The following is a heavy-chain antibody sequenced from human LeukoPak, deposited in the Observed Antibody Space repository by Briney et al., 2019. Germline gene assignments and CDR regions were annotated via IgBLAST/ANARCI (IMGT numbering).Heavy chain of an antibody. V-gene: IGHV3-21*01. Sequence: GGSLRLSCAASGFTFSRYSMNWVRQAPGKGLKWVSSISSSSSYIYYADSVKGRFTISRDNAKNSLYLQMNSLRAEDTAVYYCARVRESSCSNGVCYAYWGQGTLVTVSS. D-gene: IGHD2-8*01. CDR1: GFTFSRYS. CDR2: ISSSSSYI. CDR3: ARVRESSCSNGVCYAY. J-gene: IGHJ4*02.